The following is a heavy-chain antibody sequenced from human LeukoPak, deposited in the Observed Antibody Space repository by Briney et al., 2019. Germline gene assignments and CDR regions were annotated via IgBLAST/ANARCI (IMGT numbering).Heavy chain of an antibody. CDR2: VYYSGST. Sequence: SETLSLTCTVSGGSISSYYWSCIRQPPGKGLEWIGYVYYSGSTNYSPSLKSRVTISVDTAKNQVSLRLSSVAAADTAVYYCARRLPPYFDSWGQGTLVTVSS. CDR1: GGSISSYY. CDR3: ARRLPPYFDS. J-gene: IGHJ4*02. V-gene: IGHV4-59*01. D-gene: IGHD4-11*01.